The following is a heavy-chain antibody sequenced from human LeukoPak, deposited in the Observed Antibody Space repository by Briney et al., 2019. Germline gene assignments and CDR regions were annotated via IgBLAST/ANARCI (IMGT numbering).Heavy chain of an antibody. V-gene: IGHV5-51*01. J-gene: IGHJ4*02. D-gene: IGHD4-17*01. CDR3: ARLTPYGDYGESFDY. Sequence: GESLKISCKVSGYNFATYWIGWARQMPGKGLEWMGIIYPGDSDTRYSPSFQGQVTISADKSISTAYLQWSSLKASDTAMYYCARLTPYGDYGESFDYWGQGTLVTVSS. CDR2: IYPGDSDT. CDR1: GYNFATYW.